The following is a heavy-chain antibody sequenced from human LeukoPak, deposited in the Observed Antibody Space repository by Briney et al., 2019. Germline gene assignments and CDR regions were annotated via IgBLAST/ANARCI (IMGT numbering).Heavy chain of an antibody. Sequence: PGGSLRLSCTASGFTFGDYAMSWVRQAPGKGLEWVGFIRSKAYGGTTEYAASVKGRFTISRDDSKSIAYLQMNSLKTEDTAVYYCAKDPSVYYGDYIIRWGQGTLVIVSS. CDR2: IRSKAYGGTT. V-gene: IGHV3-49*04. CDR3: AKDPSVYYGDYIIR. J-gene: IGHJ4*02. CDR1: GFTFGDYA. D-gene: IGHD4-17*01.